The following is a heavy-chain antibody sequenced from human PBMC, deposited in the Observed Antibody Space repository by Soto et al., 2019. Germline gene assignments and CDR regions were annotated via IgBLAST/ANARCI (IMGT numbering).Heavy chain of an antibody. Sequence: QVQLVQSGAEVKKPGASVKVSCKASGYTFTSYGISWVRQAPGQGLEWMGWISAYNGNTNYAQKLQGRVTMTTDTSTSTAYMALRSLRSDDTAVYYCARTPANFHSSSWPPHYWGQGTLVTVSS. D-gene: IGHD6-13*01. V-gene: IGHV1-18*01. CDR1: GYTFTSYG. CDR2: ISAYNGNT. J-gene: IGHJ4*02. CDR3: ARTPANFHSSSWPPHY.